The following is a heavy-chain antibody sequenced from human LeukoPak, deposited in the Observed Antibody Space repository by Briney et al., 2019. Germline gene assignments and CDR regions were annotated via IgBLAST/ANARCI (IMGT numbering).Heavy chain of an antibody. CDR2: ISTYNGNT. CDR3: ARVDEDGFDY. V-gene: IGHV1-18*01. J-gene: IGHJ4*02. Sequence: ASVKVSCKASGGTFSSYAISWVRQAPGQGLEWMGWISTYNGNTNYAQKLQGRVTMTTDTSTSTAYMELRSLRSDDTAVYYCARVDEDGFDYWGQGTLVTVSS. CDR1: GGTFSSYA.